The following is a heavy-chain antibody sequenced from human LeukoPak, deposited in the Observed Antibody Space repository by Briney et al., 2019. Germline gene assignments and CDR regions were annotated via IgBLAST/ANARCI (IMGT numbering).Heavy chain of an antibody. CDR3: ARWYYDILTGYYMEAAKYYYYGMDV. CDR2: IIPIVGTA. Sequence: GASVKVSCKASGGTFSSYAISWVRQAPGQGLEWMGGIIPIVGTANYAQKFQGRVTITADESTSTAYMELSSLRSEDTAVYYCARWYYDILTGYYMEAAKYYYYGMDVWGQGTTVTVSS. J-gene: IGHJ6*02. V-gene: IGHV1-69*13. CDR1: GGTFSSYA. D-gene: IGHD3-9*01.